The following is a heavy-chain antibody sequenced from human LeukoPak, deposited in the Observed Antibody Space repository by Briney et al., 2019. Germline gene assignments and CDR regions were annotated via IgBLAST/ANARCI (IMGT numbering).Heavy chain of an antibody. V-gene: IGHV3-30-3*01. J-gene: IGHJ4*02. D-gene: IGHD6-13*01. CDR1: GFTFSSYA. CDR3: ECQQLVQPY. CDR2: ISYDASNE. Sequence: GGSLRLSCAASGFTFSSYAMHWVRQAPGKGLEWVAFISYDASNEYYAASVQGRFTISRDNSKNTLYLQMSSLRADDTAVYYCECQQLVQPYWGQGTLVTVSS.